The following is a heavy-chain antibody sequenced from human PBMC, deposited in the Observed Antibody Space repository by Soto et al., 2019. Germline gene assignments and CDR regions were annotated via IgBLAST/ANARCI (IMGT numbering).Heavy chain of an antibody. D-gene: IGHD4-4*01. CDR2: IGTSGRTI. J-gene: IGHJ6*02. CDR1: GFTFSNYE. Sequence: PWGSLRLSCAVSGFTFSNYEMNWVRQAPGKGLEWVSYIGTSGRTIYYADSVRGRFTISRDNAKNSLYLQMNSLRAEDTAVYYCARDPAIYSGKFDYGLDVWGQGTTVTVSS. V-gene: IGHV3-48*03. CDR3: ARDPAIYSGKFDYGLDV.